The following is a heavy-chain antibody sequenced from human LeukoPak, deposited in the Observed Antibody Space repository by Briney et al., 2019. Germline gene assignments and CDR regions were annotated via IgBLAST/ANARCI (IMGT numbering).Heavy chain of an antibody. CDR1: GGSISSYY. CDR2: IYYSGST. J-gene: IGHJ4*02. Sequence: KASETLSLTCTVSGGSISSYYWSWLRQPPGKGLEWIGYIYYSGSTNYNPSLKSRVTISVDTSKNQFSLKLSSVTAADTAVYYCARDRDYADGFDYWGQGTLVTVSS. V-gene: IGHV4-59*01. D-gene: IGHD4-17*01. CDR3: ARDRDYADGFDY.